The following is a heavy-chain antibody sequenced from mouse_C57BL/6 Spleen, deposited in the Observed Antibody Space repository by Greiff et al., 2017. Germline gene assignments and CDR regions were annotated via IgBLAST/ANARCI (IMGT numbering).Heavy chain of an antibody. CDR3: TTFITTVVATRGYFDY. D-gene: IGHD1-1*01. Sequence: VQLKESGAELVRPGASVKLSCTASGFNIKDDYMHWLKQRPEQGLEWIGWIDPENGDTEYASKFQGKATITADTSSNTAYLQLSSLTSEDTAVYYCTTFITTVVATRGYFDYWGQGTTRTVSS. CDR2: IDPENGDT. J-gene: IGHJ2*01. CDR1: GFNIKDDY. V-gene: IGHV14-4*01.